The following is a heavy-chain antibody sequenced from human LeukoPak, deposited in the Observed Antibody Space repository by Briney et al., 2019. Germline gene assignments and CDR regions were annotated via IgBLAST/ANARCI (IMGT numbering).Heavy chain of an antibody. CDR2: ISAYNGNT. J-gene: IGHJ4*02. D-gene: IGHD2-2*01. CDR3: ARGDIVVVPAWFDY. Sequence: ASVKVSCKASGYTFTSYGISWARQAPGQGLEWMGWISAYNGNTNYAQKLQGRVTMTTDTSTSTAYMELRSLRSDDTAVYYCARGDIVVVPAWFDYWGQGTLVTVSS. CDR1: GYTFTSYG. V-gene: IGHV1-18*01.